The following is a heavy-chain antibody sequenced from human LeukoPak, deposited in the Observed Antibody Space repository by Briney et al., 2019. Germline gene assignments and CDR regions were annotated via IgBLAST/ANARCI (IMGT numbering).Heavy chain of an antibody. CDR3: ARHVGYYDILTGEVNYFDY. Sequence: PSETLSLTCTVSGGSISSYYWSWIRQPPGKGLEWIGYIYYSGSTSYNPSLKSRVTVSVDTSKNQFSLKLSSVTAADTAVYYCARHVGYYDILTGEVNYFDYWGQGTLVTVSS. J-gene: IGHJ4*02. D-gene: IGHD3-9*01. CDR2: IYYSGST. V-gene: IGHV4-59*08. CDR1: GGSISSYY.